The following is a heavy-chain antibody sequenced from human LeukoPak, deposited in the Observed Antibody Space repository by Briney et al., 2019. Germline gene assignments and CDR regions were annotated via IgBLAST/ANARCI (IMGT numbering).Heavy chain of an antibody. CDR3: ARGRLRATTGFYYFDY. V-gene: IGHV4-34*01. CDR1: GGSFSGYY. Sequence: PSETLSLTCAVYGGSFSGYYWSWIRQPAGKGLEWIGEINHSGSTNYNPSLKSRVTISVDTSKNQFSLKLSSVTAADTAVYYCARGRLRATTGFYYFDYWGQGTLVTVSS. J-gene: IGHJ4*02. D-gene: IGHD1-26*01. CDR2: INHSGST.